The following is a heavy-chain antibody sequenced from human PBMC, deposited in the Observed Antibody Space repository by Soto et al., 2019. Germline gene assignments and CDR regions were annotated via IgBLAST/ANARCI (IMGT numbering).Heavy chain of an antibody. V-gene: IGHV3-48*01. CDR2: ISSRSSTI. D-gene: IGHD2-15*01. CDR3: ARKGYFRNPGSFLPPSDI. Sequence: EVQLVESGGGLVQPGGSLRLSCAASGFTFSSYSMNWVRQAPGKGLEWVSYISSRSSTIYYADSVKGRFTISRDNAKNSLFWKRNSLGAGNTVFFYWARKGYFRNPGSFLPPSDIGGKGTMAPVS. J-gene: IGHJ3*02. CDR1: GFTFSSYS.